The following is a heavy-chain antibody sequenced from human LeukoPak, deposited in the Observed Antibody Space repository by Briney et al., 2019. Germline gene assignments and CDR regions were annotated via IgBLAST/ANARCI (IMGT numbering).Heavy chain of an antibody. D-gene: IGHD3-9*01. CDR1: GFTFDDYA. Sequence: GGSLRLSCAASGFTFDDYAMHWVRQAPGKGLEWVSGISWNSGSIGYADSVKGRFTISRDNAKNSLYLQMNSLRAEDTASYYCAKGVQGDILTGTDYWGQGTLVTVSS. CDR2: ISWNSGSI. CDR3: AKGVQGDILTGTDY. V-gene: IGHV3-9*01. J-gene: IGHJ4*02.